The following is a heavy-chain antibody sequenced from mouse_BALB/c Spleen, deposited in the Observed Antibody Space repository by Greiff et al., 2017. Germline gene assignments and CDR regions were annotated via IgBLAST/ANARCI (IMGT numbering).Heavy chain of an antibody. Sequence: QVQLQQSGAELVRPGTSVKVSCKASGYAFTNYLIEWVKQRPGQGLEWIGVINPGSGGTNYNEKFKGKATLTADKSSSTAYMQLSSLTSDDSAVYFCARYGKAMDYWGQGTSVTVSS. D-gene: IGHD1-1*02. CDR1: GYAFTNYL. V-gene: IGHV1-54*01. CDR2: INPGSGGT. CDR3: ARYGKAMDY. J-gene: IGHJ4*01.